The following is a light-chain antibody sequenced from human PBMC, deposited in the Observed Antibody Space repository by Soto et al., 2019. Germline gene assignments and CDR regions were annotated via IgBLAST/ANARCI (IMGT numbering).Light chain of an antibody. CDR2: LGS. V-gene: IGKV2-28*01. CDR1: QSLLHSNGNTY. Sequence: DIVVTQSPLSLPVTPGEPASISCKSSQSLLHSNGNTYLDWYLQKPGQSPQLLIYLGSNRASGVPDRFSASGSGTDFTLHISRVEAEDVGVYYCMQALHTRTFGQGTKVEI. J-gene: IGKJ1*01. CDR3: MQALHTRT.